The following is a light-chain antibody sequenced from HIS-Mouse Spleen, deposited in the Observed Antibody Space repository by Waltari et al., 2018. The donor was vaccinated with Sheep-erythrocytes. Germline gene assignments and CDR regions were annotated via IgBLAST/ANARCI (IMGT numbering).Light chain of an antibody. V-gene: IGLV3-1*01. CDR2: QDS. CDR1: KLGDKY. Sequence: SYELTQPPSVSVSPGQTASITCPGDKLGDKYACWYQQKPGQSPVLVIYQDSKRPSGIPERFSGSNSGNTATLPISGTQAMDEADYYCQAWDSSTAVFGGGTKLTVL. J-gene: IGLJ2*01. CDR3: QAWDSSTAV.